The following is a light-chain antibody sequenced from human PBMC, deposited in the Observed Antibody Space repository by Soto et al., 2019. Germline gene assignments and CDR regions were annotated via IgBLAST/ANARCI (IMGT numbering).Light chain of an antibody. J-gene: IGLJ1*01. V-gene: IGLV2-23*02. CDR1: SSDVGNYNL. CDR2: EVS. CDR3: CSYAASSIPLS. Sequence: QSALTQPASVSGSPGQSITISCTGTSSDVGNYNLVSWYQQHPGKAPKLMIYEVSKWPSGVSNRFSGSKSGNTASLTISGLQAEDEADYYCCSYAASSIPLSFGTGTKLTVL.